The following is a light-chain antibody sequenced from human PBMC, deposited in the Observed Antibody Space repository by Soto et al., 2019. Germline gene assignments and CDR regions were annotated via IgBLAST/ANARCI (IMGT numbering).Light chain of an antibody. V-gene: IGKV1-39*01. CDR3: QQSYSTPPEWT. J-gene: IGKJ1*01. Sequence: DIQMTQSPSSLSASVGDRVTITCRASQTIGRYLNWYQHRPGKAPKLLLYAASSLQSGVPSRFSGSGSGTDFTLTISSLQPEDFATYHCQQSYSTPPEWTFGQGTKVEIK. CDR1: QTIGRY. CDR2: AAS.